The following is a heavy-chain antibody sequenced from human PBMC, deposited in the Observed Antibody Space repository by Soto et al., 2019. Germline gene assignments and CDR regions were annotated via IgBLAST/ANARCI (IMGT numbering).Heavy chain of an antibody. J-gene: IGHJ4*02. Sequence: QVQLQESGPGLVKPSETLSLTYTVSGGSISSYYWSWIRQPPGKGLEWIGYIYYSGSTNYNPSLKSRVTISVDTSKNQFSLKLSSVTAADTAVYYCARGGRGHFDYWGQGTLVTVSS. CDR3: ARGGRGHFDY. V-gene: IGHV4-59*01. D-gene: IGHD5-12*01. CDR1: GGSISSYY. CDR2: IYYSGST.